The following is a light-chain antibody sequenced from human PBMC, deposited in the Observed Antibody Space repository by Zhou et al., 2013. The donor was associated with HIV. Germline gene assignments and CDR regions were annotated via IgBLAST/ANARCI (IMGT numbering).Light chain of an antibody. CDR1: NSDVGSYNR. Sequence: QSALTQPASVSGSPGQSIAISCTGTNSDVGSYNRVSWYQQSPGTGPKLMIYEVSNRPSGVPDRFSGSKSGNTASLTISGLQAEDEADYYCSSYSSSSTLYVFGTGTKVTV. CDR3: SSYSSSSTLYV. V-gene: IGLV2-18*02. J-gene: IGLJ1*01. CDR2: EVS.